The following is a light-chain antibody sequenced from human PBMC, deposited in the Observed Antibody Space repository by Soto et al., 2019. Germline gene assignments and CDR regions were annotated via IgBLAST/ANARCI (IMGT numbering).Light chain of an antibody. V-gene: IGKV1-5*01. Sequence: DLPISLSPSTLSASVGVRVTITCRTSQSISSWLAWYQQKPGKAPKLLIYDASSLESGVPSRFSGSGSGTEFTLTISRLEPEDFAMYYCHQYGRSPRGTFGQGTKV. CDR2: DAS. CDR1: QSISSW. CDR3: HQYGRSPRGT. J-gene: IGKJ1*01.